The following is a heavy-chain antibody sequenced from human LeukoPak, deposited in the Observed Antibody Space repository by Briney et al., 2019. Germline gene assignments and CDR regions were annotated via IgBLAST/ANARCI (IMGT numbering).Heavy chain of an antibody. V-gene: IGHV4-59*01. CDR3: ARSSAVTMGGAFDI. J-gene: IGHJ3*02. CDR2: IYYSRST. Sequence: PSETLSLTCTVSGGSISSYYWSWIRQPPGKGLEWIGYIYYSRSTNYNPSLKSRVTISIDTSKNQFSLKLSSVTAADTAVYYCARSSAVTMGGAFDIWGQGTMVTVSS. D-gene: IGHD4-17*01. CDR1: GGSISSYY.